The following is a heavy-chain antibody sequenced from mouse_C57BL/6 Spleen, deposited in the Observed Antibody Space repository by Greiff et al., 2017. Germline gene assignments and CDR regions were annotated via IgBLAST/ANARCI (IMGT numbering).Heavy chain of an antibody. V-gene: IGHV1-50*01. CDR2: IDPSDSYT. CDR3: AITTVVAPYAMDY. Sequence: VQPQQPGAELVKPGASVKLSCKASGYTFTSYWMQWVKQRPGQGLEWIGEIDPSDSYTNYNQKFKGKATLTVDTSSSTAYMQLSSLTSEDSAVYYCAITTVVAPYAMDYWGQGTSVTVSS. CDR1: GYTFTSYW. J-gene: IGHJ4*01. D-gene: IGHD1-1*01.